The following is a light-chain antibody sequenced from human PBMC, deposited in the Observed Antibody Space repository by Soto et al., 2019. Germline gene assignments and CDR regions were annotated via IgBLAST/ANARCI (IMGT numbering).Light chain of an antibody. CDR1: QSVSNN. V-gene: IGKV3-15*01. CDR3: QQHNDWPLT. Sequence: MTQSPSSLSASVGDRVTITCRASQSVSNNLAWYQQKPGQAPRLLIYGATATATGIPARFSCSGSGTEFTLTISSLQSEDFAVYYCQQHNDWPLTFGGGTKVEIK. J-gene: IGKJ4*01. CDR2: GAT.